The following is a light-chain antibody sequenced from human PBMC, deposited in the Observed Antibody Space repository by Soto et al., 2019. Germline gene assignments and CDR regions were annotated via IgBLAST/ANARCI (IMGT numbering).Light chain of an antibody. CDR1: QSVSIY. CDR3: QQRVDWLT. J-gene: IGKJ4*01. Sequence: EIVLTQSPATLSLSPGERATLSCRASQSVSIYLAWYQQRPGQAPRLLIYDASNRATGIPARFSGSGSGTDFTLTISSLEPEDFAVYYCQQRVDWLTFGGGTKVDIK. CDR2: DAS. V-gene: IGKV3-11*01.